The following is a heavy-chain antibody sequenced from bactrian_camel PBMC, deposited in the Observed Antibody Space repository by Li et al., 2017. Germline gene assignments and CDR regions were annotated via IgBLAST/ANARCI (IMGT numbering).Heavy chain of an antibody. CDR3: ARPDGLSWCPTTPMDVRY. D-gene: IGHD3*01. CDR2: IYSDGTNT. Sequence: VQLVESGGGLVQPGGSLRLSCAASGFTFSSYYMSWVRQAPGKGLEWVSSIYSDGTNTAYADSVKGRFTISRDNAKNTVDLQMNSLKSEDTALYYCARPDGLSWCPTTPMDVRYWGQGTQVTVS. J-gene: IGHJ4*01. V-gene: IGHV3-2*01. CDR1: GFTFSSYY.